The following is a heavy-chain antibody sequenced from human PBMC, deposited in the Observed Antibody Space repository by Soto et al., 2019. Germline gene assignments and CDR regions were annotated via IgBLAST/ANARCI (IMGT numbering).Heavy chain of an antibody. CDR3: ARVSRSCGSYRHTYMDV. V-gene: IGHV1-69*02. J-gene: IGHJ6*03. CDR1: GGTFSSYT. CDR2: IIPILGIA. Sequence: QVQLVQSGAEVKKPGSSVKVSCKASGGTFSSYTISWVRQAPGQGLEWMGRIIPILGIANYAQKFQGRVTITADKSTSTAYMELSSLRSEDTAVYYCARVSRSCGSYRHTYMDVWGKGTTVTVSS. D-gene: IGHD2-15*01.